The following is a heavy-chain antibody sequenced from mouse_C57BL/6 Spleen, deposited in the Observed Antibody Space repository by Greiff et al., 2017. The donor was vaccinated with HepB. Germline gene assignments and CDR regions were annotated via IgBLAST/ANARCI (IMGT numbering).Heavy chain of an antibody. Sequence: VQLQQSGAELVKPGASVKMSCKASGYTFTTYPIEWMKQNHGKSLEWIGNFHPYNDDTKYNEKFKGKATLTVEKSSSTVYLELSRVTSDDYDVYDWERRRKRIYAMDYWGQGTSVTVSS. CDR3: ERRRKRIYAMDY. CDR2: FHPYNDDT. J-gene: IGHJ4*01. CDR1: GYTFTTYP. V-gene: IGHV1-47*01.